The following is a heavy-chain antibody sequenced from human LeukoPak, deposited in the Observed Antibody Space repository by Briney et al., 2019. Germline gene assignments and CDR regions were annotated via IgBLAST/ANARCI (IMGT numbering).Heavy chain of an antibody. D-gene: IGHD3-10*01. CDR2: IKSKTDGGTT. CDR3: TTIQSPSSAWFGDLPGGAFYYYMDV. Sequence: PGGSLRLSCAASGFTFSNAWMSWVRQAPGKGLEWVGRIKSKTDGGTTDYAAPVKGRFTISRDDSKNMLYLQMNSLKTEDTAVYYCTTIQSPSSAWFGDLPGGAFYYYMDVWGKGTTVTISS. CDR1: GFTFSNAW. J-gene: IGHJ6*03. V-gene: IGHV3-15*01.